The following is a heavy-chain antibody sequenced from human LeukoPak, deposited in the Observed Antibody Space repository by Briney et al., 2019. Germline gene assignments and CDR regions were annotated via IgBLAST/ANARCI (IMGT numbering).Heavy chain of an antibody. CDR3: VRGYSYYVY. J-gene: IGHJ4*02. D-gene: IGHD5-18*01. CDR1: GGSFSGYY. Sequence: PSETLSLTCAVYGGSFSGYYWSWIRQPPGKGLEWIGEINHSGSTNYDPSLKSRVTISVDTSKNQFSLKLSSVTAADTAVYYCVRGYSYYVYWGQGTLVTVSS. CDR2: INHSGST. V-gene: IGHV4-34*01.